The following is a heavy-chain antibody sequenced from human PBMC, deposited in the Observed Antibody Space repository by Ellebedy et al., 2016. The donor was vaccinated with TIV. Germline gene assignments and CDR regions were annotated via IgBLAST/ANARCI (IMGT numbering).Heavy chain of an antibody. Sequence: SQTLSLTCAIPGDSVSSNAVAWHWIRQSPSRGLEWLGRTYYRSKWYNEYAVSVKSRITINPDTSKNQFSLQLNSLTPEDQALYYCVRGSRGAFDIWGQGTMVTVSS. J-gene: IGHJ3*02. CDR2: TYYRSKWYN. CDR1: GDSVSSNAVA. V-gene: IGHV6-1*01. CDR3: VRGSRGAFDI.